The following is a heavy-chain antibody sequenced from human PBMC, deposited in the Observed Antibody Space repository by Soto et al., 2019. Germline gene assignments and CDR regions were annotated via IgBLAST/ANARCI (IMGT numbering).Heavy chain of an antibody. CDR1: GLTSSAYG. V-gene: IGHV3-48*03. Sequence: TGGSLRRSWAASGLTSSAYGMHVGRQAPGQGLEWVSYISKSGGTTYYADSVKGRFTISRDDAKNSVYLQMSSLRPEDMAVYKCVREGHYYFDYWGQGALVTVSS. CDR2: ISKSGGTT. CDR3: VREGHYYFDY. J-gene: IGHJ4*02.